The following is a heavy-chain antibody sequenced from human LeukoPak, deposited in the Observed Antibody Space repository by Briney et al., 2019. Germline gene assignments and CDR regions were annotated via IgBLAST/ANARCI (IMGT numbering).Heavy chain of an antibody. CDR1: GFTFSSYG. CDR3: AKDSGYCSSTSCYFPLS. D-gene: IGHD2-2*01. CDR2: IRYDGNNK. V-gene: IGHV3-30*02. J-gene: IGHJ5*02. Sequence: GGSLRLSCAASGFTFSSYGMHWVRQAPGKGLEWVAFIRYDGNNKYYADSVKGRFAISRDNSKNTLYLQMNSLRAEDTAIYYCAKDSGYCSSTSCYFPLSWGRGTLVSVSS.